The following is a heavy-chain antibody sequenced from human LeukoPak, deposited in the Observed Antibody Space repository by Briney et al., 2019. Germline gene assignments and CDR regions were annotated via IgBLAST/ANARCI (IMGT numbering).Heavy chain of an antibody. CDR2: IYYSGST. J-gene: IGHJ4*02. CDR1: GGSISSSSYY. Sequence: KASETLSLTCTVSGGSISSSSYYWGWICQPPGKGLEWIGSIYYSGSTYYNPSLKSRVTISVDTSKNQFSLKLSSVTAADTAVYYCASHRGYSYGYNYWGQGTLVTVSS. D-gene: IGHD5-18*01. V-gene: IGHV4-39*01. CDR3: ASHRGYSYGYNY.